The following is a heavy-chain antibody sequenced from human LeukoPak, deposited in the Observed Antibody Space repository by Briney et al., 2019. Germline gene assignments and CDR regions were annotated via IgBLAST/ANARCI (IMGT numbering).Heavy chain of an antibody. J-gene: IGHJ6*02. CDR1: GFTFSSYS. CDR2: ISSSSSYI. V-gene: IGHV3-21*01. CDR3: ATPFGPRDYYYGMDV. D-gene: IGHD3-10*01. Sequence: GGSLRLSCAASGFTFSSYSMNWVRQAPGKGLEWVSSISSSSSYIYYADSVKGRFTISRDNAKNSLYLQMNSLRAEDTAVYYCATPFGPRDYYYGMDVWGQGTTVTVSS.